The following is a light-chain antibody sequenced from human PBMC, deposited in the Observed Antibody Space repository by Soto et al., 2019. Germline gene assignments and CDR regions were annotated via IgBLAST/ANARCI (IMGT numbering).Light chain of an antibody. V-gene: IGKV1-5*01. CDR3: HQYNSYSLT. CDR2: DAS. J-gene: IGKJ4*01. CDR1: QRISSR. Sequence: DIQMTQSPSTLSASVGDRVTITCRASQRISSRLAWYQQKPGKAPKILIYDASNLESGVPSGFSASGSGTEFTLTISSLQPDDFATYYCHQYNSYSLTFGGGTKVEIK.